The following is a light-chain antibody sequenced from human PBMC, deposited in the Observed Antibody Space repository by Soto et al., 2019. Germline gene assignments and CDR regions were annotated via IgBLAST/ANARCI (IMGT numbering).Light chain of an antibody. CDR3: QQYDNSAPLS. Sequence: EIVLTQSPATLSLSPGDKATISCGASQRVRSSYVAWYQQKAGLAPRLLIYDGSSRASGIPDRFSGSGSGTDFTLTIGRLEPEDFALYYCQQYDNSAPLSFGGGTKV. CDR1: QRVRSSY. J-gene: IGKJ4*01. V-gene: IGKV3D-20*01. CDR2: DGS.